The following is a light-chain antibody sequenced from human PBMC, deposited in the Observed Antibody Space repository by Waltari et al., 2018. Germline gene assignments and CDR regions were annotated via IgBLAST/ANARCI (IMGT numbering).Light chain of an antibody. J-gene: IGKJ5*01. CDR1: QSISTW. Sequence: DIQMTQSPSTLSASVGDSVTIPCRASQSISTWLAWYQQRPGKAPKVLIYKASNLESGVPSRFSGSGSGTEFTLTISSLQPDDFATYYCQQYSDYSITFGQGTRLEIK. CDR3: QQYSDYSIT. CDR2: KAS. V-gene: IGKV1-5*03.